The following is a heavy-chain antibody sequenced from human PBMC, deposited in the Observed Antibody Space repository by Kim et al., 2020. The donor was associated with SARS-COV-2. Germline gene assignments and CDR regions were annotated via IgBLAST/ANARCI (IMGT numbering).Heavy chain of an antibody. J-gene: IGHJ4*02. V-gene: IGHV3-30*02. CDR3: AKDRAIFGVVIIPVSFDY. D-gene: IGHD3-3*01. Sequence: KGRFTISRDNSKNTLYLQMNSLRAEDTAVYYCAKDRAIFGVVIIPVSFDYWGQGTLVTVSS.